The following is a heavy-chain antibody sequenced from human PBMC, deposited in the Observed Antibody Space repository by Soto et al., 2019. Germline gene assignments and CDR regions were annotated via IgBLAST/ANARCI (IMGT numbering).Heavy chain of an antibody. Sequence: SETLSLTCTVSGGSISSGGYYWSWIRKHPGKGLEWIGYIYYSGSTYYNPSLKSRVTISVDTSKNQFSLKLSSVTAADTAVYYCARTTVDTAMVPFDYWGQGTLVTVSS. V-gene: IGHV4-31*03. CDR1: GGSISSGGYY. CDR3: ARTTVDTAMVPFDY. J-gene: IGHJ4*02. CDR2: IYYSGST. D-gene: IGHD5-18*01.